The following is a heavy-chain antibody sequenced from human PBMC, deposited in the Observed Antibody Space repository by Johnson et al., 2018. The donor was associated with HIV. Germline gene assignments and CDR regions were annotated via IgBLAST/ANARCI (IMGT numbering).Heavy chain of an antibody. CDR3: ASDLMDIVVPDAFEI. CDR2: IPYAGINK. V-gene: IGHV3-30*07. CDR1: GFTFRSYA. D-gene: IGHD5-12*01. J-gene: IGHJ3*02. Sequence: QVQLVESGGGVVQPGRSLRLSRAASGFTFRSYATTWVRQAPGKGLEGVAVIPYAGINKYFADSVKGRFPISRDNSKNTLYLQMTSLTSEDTAVYYCASDLMDIVVPDAFEIWGQGTMVTVSS.